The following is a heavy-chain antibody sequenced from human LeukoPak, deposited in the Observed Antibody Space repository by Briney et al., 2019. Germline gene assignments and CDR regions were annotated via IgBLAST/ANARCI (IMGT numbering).Heavy chain of an antibody. D-gene: IGHD4-17*01. CDR1: EFPFRSFP. CDR2: ISGSGGST. Sequence: GGPLRLSCAPFEFPFRSFPMSGVPRAPGRGREGVSAISGSGGSTYYADSVKGRFTISRDNSKNTLYLQMNSLRAEDTAVYYCAKDYYGDSYFDYWGQGTLVTVSS. CDR3: AKDYYGDSYFDY. V-gene: IGHV3-23*01. J-gene: IGHJ4*02.